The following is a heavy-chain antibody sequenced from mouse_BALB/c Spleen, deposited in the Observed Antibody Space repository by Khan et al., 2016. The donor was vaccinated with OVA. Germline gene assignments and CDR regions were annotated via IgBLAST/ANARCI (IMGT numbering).Heavy chain of an antibody. Sequence: QVQLQQSGAELVRPGVSVKISCKGFGYTFTDFTMHWVKQSHAKSLEWIGVISTYYGDVTYNQKFKGKATMTVDKSSSTAYMELARLTSEDSAIYYCTRGGGGNRFAYWGQGTLVTVSA. CDR1: GYTFTDFT. J-gene: IGHJ3*01. V-gene: IGHV1S137*01. CDR2: ISTYYGDV. CDR3: TRGGGGNRFAY.